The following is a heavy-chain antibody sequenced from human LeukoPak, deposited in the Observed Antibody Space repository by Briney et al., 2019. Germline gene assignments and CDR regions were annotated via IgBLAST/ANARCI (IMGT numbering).Heavy chain of an antibody. V-gene: IGHV3-33*01. CDR3: ARGDRSSWFNFDY. CDR2: TWYDGTNK. J-gene: IGHJ4*02. Sequence: PGGSLRLSCAASGFTFSSYVMHWVRQAPGKGLEWVAVTWYDGTNKYFADSVRGRFSISRDNSKNTLCLQMNSLRAEDTAVYYCARGDRSSWFNFDYWGQGTLVTVSS. D-gene: IGHD6-13*01. CDR1: GFTFSSYV.